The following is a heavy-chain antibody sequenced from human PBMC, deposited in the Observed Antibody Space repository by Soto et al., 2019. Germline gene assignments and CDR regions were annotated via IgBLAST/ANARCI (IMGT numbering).Heavy chain of an antibody. J-gene: IGHJ6*02. D-gene: IGHD6-13*01. CDR3: ASPPVAEAINYYGMDV. CDR2: IIPIFGTA. V-gene: IGHV1-69*13. Sequence: SVKGSGKASGVTFSGYAISWVRQAPGQGLEWMGGIIPIFGTANYAQKFQGRVTITADESASTAYMELSSLRSEDTAVYYCASPPVAEAINYYGMDVWGQGTTVTVPS. CDR1: GVTFSGYA.